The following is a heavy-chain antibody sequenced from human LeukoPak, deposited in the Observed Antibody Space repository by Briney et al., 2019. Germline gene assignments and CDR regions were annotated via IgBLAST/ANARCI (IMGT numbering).Heavy chain of an antibody. CDR3: ARNAMRGCCCAP. Sequence: PETLSLTCAVSGDFSNSTNWWSWVRQAPGKGREWIGEISSVGTTNYIPSLKTRVTISLAQSNNQFSLRLSSVAAADTAVYYCARNAMRGCCCAPWGRGTLVTVSS. V-gene: IGHV4-4*03. CDR2: ISSVGTT. D-gene: IGHD2-15*01. CDR1: GDFSNSTNW. J-gene: IGHJ5*02.